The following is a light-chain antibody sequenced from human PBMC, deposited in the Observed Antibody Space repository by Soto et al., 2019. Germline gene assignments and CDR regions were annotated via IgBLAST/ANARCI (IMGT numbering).Light chain of an antibody. Sequence: QSVLTQSSSASASLGSSVKLTCTLNSGHSSYIIAWHQQQPGKAPRYLMKLEGSGSYNKGSGVPDRFSGSSSGADRYLTISNLQLEDEADYYCETWDSNSWVFGGGTKLTVL. J-gene: IGLJ3*02. CDR1: SGHSSYI. CDR2: LEGSGSY. CDR3: ETWDSNSWV. V-gene: IGLV4-60*02.